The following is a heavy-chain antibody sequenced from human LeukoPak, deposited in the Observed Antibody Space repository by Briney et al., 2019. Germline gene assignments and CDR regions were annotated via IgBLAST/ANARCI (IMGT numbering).Heavy chain of an antibody. D-gene: IGHD3-3*01. CDR3: ARSLRNAFDI. V-gene: IGHV3-48*03. Sequence: GGSLRLSCAVSGFTFSSYEMNWVRQAPGKGLEWVSYISSSGTIYYTDSVKGRFTISRDNAKNSLYLQMNSLRAEDTAVYYCARSLRNAFDIWGQGTMVTVSS. J-gene: IGHJ3*02. CDR2: ISSSGTI. CDR1: GFTFSSYE.